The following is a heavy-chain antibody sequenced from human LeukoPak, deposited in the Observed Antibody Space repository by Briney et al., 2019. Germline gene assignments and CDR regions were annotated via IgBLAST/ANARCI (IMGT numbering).Heavy chain of an antibody. Sequence: GGSLRLSCAASGCTFSSYSMNWVRQAPGKGLEWVSSISSSSSYIYYADSVKGRFTISRDNAKNSLYLQMNSLRAEDTAVYYCARDGGIAVAGPVAFDYWGQGTLVTVSS. J-gene: IGHJ4*02. D-gene: IGHD6-19*01. V-gene: IGHV3-21*01. CDR3: ARDGGIAVAGPVAFDY. CDR1: GCTFSSYS. CDR2: ISSSSSYI.